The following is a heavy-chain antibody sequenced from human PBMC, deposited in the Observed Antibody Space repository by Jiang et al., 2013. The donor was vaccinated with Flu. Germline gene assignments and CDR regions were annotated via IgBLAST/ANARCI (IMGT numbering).Heavy chain of an antibody. D-gene: IGHD3-22*01. CDR2: IIPKFGTA. CDR1: GDTFSSYA. Sequence: VKKPGSSVKVSCKASGDTFSSYAVHWVRQAPGQGPEWMGGIIPKFGTANYAQNVQGRVTITADGSTRTAYMELSSLRSEDTAVYYCARDLSYYYDSSNFPPNWFDPWGQGTLVTVSS. J-gene: IGHJ5*02. V-gene: IGHV1-69*01. CDR3: ARDLSYYYDSSNFPPNWFDP.